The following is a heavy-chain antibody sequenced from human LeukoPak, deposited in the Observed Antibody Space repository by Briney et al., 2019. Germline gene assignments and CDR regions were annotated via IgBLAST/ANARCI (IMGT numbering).Heavy chain of an antibody. Sequence: GGSLRLSCAASGFTFNYAWMSWVRQVPGKGLEWVGQTVSEIDGGTTDYATPVKGRFTISRDDSKSTLYLQMNSLKIEDTAVYYCTTDEDWNYARKDVWGQGATVIVSS. J-gene: IGHJ6*02. V-gene: IGHV3-15*04. CDR3: TTDEDWNYARKDV. D-gene: IGHD1-7*01. CDR2: TVSEIDGGTT. CDR1: GFTFNYAW.